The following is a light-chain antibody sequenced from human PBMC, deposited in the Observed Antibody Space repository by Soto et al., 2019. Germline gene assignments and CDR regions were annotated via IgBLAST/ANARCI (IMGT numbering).Light chain of an antibody. Sequence: QSVLTQPPSVSGSPGQSVTISCTGTSSDVGSYNRVSWYQQPPGTAPKVMIYEVSNRPSGVPDRFSGSKSGNTASLTISGLQAEDEADYYCCSYAGSSTSYVFGTGTKVTVL. CDR1: SSDVGSYNR. CDR3: CSYAGSSTSYV. J-gene: IGLJ1*01. CDR2: EVS. V-gene: IGLV2-18*02.